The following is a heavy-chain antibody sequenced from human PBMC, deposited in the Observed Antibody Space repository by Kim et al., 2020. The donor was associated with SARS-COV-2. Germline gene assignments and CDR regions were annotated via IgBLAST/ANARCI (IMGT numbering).Heavy chain of an antibody. D-gene: IGHD3-10*01. J-gene: IGHJ4*02. V-gene: IGHV1-24*01. CDR3: ATGVRERLWFGELGY. Sequence: QKFQGRVTMTEDTSTDTAYMELSSLRSEDTAVYYCATGVRERLWFGELGYWGQGTLVTVSS.